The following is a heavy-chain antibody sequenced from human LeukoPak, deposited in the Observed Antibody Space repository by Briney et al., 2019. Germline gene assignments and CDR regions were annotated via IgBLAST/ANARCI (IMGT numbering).Heavy chain of an antibody. CDR1: GFTFSNYA. CDR3: AKKESRYCSSTSCLTGMDV. D-gene: IGHD2-2*01. Sequence: GGSLRLSCAASGFTFSNYAMSWVRQAPGKGLEWVSAISGSGGSTYYADSVKGRFTISRDNSKSTLYLQMNSLRAEDTAVYYCAKKESRYCSSTSCLTGMDVWGQGTTVTAS. J-gene: IGHJ6*02. CDR2: ISGSGGST. V-gene: IGHV3-23*01.